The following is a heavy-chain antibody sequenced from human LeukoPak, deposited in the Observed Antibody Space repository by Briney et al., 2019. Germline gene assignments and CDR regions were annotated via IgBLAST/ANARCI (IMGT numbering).Heavy chain of an antibody. D-gene: IGHD3-10*01. CDR3: ATGGYYNVGFDY. J-gene: IGHJ4*02. Sequence: SETLSLTCTVSGGSISSSSYYWGWIRQPPGKGLEWIGSIYYSGSTYYNPSLKSRVTISVDTSKDQFSLKLSSVTAADTAVYYCATGGYYNVGFDYWGQGTLVTVSS. CDR2: IYYSGST. V-gene: IGHV4-39*01. CDR1: GGSISSSSYY.